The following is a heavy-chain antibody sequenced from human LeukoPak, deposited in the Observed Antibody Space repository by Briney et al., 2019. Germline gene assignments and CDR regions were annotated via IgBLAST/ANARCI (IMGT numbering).Heavy chain of an antibody. CDR3: AELGITMIGGV. CDR2: ISTSGSSI. CDR1: GFTFSTYE. J-gene: IGHJ6*04. V-gene: IGHV3-48*03. D-gene: IGHD3-10*02. Sequence: GSLRLSCAASGFTFSTYEINWVRPTPGKGLEWLSHISTSGSSIHYADSVKGRFTISRDNAKNSLYLQMNSLRAEDTAVYYCAELGITMIGGVWGKGTTVTISS.